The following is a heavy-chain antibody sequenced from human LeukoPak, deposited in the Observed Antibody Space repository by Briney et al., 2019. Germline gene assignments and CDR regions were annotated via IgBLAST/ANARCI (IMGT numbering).Heavy chain of an antibody. CDR3: ARVERSSSWYPPYYFDY. D-gene: IGHD6-13*01. CDR2: IKQDGSEK. Sequence: GGSLRLSCAASGFTFSSYSMNWVCQAPGKGLEWVANIKQDGSEKYYVDSVKGRFTISRDNAKNSLYLQMNSLRAEDTAVYYCARVERSSSWYPPYYFDYWGQGTLVTVSS. V-gene: IGHV3-7*01. J-gene: IGHJ4*02. CDR1: GFTFSSYS.